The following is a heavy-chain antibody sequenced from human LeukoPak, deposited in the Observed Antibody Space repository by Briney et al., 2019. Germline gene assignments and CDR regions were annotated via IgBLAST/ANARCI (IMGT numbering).Heavy chain of an antibody. Sequence: EASVKVSCKASGGTFSSYAISWVRQAPGQGLEWMGGIIPIFGTANYAQKFQGRVTITADESTSTAYMERSSLRSEDTAVYYCAIVVPAASWFDPWGQGTLVTVSS. CDR3: AIVVPAASWFDP. D-gene: IGHD2-2*01. CDR1: GGTFSSYA. V-gene: IGHV1-69*13. J-gene: IGHJ5*02. CDR2: IIPIFGTA.